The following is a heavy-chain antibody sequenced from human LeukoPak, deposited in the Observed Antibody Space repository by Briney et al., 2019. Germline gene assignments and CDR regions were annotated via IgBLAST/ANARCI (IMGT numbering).Heavy chain of an antibody. CDR2: IKSDGSVT. CDR1: GFTFSSYY. J-gene: IGHJ5*02. D-gene: IGHD2-2*03. Sequence: GGSLRLSCAASGFTFSSYYMHWVREAPGKGLVWVSRIKSDGSVTGYADSVKGRFAISRDNAKNTLYLQMNSLRAEDTAVYYCARDWIDRGTFDPWGQGTLVTVSS. CDR3: ARDWIDRGTFDP. V-gene: IGHV3-74*01.